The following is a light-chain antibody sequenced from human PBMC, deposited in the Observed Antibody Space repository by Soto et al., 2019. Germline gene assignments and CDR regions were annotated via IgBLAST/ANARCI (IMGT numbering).Light chain of an antibody. Sequence: EIVLTQSPGTLSLSPGERATLSCRASQSVSSSYLAWYQQKPGQAPRLLIYGASSRATGIPDRFSGSGSGTDFTLTISRLEPEDFAVYYRQQYACSPSFCSGTKVDIK. V-gene: IGKV3-20*01. CDR3: QQYACSPS. J-gene: IGKJ3*01. CDR2: GAS. CDR1: QSVSSSY.